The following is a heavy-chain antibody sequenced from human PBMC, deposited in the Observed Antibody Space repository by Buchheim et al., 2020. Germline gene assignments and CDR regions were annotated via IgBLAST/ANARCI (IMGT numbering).Heavy chain of an antibody. Sequence: EVQLVESGGRLVKPGGSLRLSCEASGFTFTSHSMNWVRQAPGKGLEWVASISITSSHTFYADSVSGRFTISRDNGQNSLYLEMDSLGVEDTAIYYCAREAVPGWLSIHFDFWGQGTL. CDR2: ISITSSHT. D-gene: IGHD3-22*01. CDR3: AREAVPGWLSIHFDF. J-gene: IGHJ4*02. V-gene: IGHV3-21*01. CDR1: GFTFTSHS.